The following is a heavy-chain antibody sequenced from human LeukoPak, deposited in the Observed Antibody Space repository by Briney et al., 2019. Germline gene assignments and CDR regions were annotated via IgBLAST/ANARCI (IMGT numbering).Heavy chain of an antibody. Sequence: SETLSLTCSVSGGHIDSVYWSWIRQPAGKGLEWIGRIYTSGSTNYNPSLKSRVTMSVDTSKNQFSLKLSSVTAADTAVYYCARHSSSWYHYYYYMDVWGKGTTVTVSS. D-gene: IGHD6-13*01. V-gene: IGHV4-4*07. CDR1: GGHIDSVY. J-gene: IGHJ6*03. CDR2: IYTSGST. CDR3: ARHSSSWYHYYYYMDV.